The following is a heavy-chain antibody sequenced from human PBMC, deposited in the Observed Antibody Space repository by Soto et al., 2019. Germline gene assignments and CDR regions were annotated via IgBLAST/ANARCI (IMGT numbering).Heavy chain of an antibody. CDR1: GFTFSNFE. CDR3: ARAECSTPNCLTAYYSYGLDV. CDR2: INTAGSTK. J-gene: IGHJ6*02. V-gene: IGHV3-48*03. Sequence: GGSLRLSCAASGFTFSNFEMHWVRQAPGKGLEWVSYINTAGSTKYYAESVKGRFTISRDNDRNSLFLQMNSLRAEDTAVYYCARAECSTPNCLTAYYSYGLDVWGQGTTVTVSS. D-gene: IGHD2-2*01.